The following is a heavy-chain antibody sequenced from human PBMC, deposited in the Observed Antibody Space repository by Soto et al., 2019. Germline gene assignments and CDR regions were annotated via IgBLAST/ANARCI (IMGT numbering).Heavy chain of an antibody. CDR3: ARSYYDMWSGWDPNGRNYFDY. J-gene: IGHJ4*02. D-gene: IGHD3-3*01. CDR1: GFTFSSYG. CDR2: IWYDGSNK. Sequence: QVQLVESGGGVVQPGRSLRLSCAASGFTFSSYGMHWVRQAPGKGLEWVAVIWYDGSNKYYADSVKGRFTISRDNSKNTLYLQMNSLRAEDTAVYYCARSYYDMWSGWDPNGRNYFDYWGQGTLVTVSS. V-gene: IGHV3-33*01.